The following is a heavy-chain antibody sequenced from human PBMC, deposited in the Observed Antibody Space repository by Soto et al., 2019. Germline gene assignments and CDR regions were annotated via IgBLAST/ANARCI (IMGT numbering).Heavy chain of an antibody. D-gene: IGHD2-15*01. CDR3: AGAGRGYCSGGSCFSGLPGMDV. CDR1: GGSISSSNW. J-gene: IGHJ6*04. CDR2: IYHSGST. V-gene: IGHV4-4*02. Sequence: QVQLQESGPGLVKPSGTLSLTCAGSGGSISSSNWWSWVRQPPGKGLEWIGAIYHSGSTNYNPSLECRVTITVDKSKNQLSLKLSSVTAGDTGVYYCAGAGRGYCSGGSCFSGLPGMDVWGKGTTVTVSS.